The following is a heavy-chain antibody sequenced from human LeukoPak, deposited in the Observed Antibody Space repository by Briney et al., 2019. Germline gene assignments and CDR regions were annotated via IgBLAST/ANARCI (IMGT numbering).Heavy chain of an antibody. CDR3: AYYGSGSYYNYYYYMDV. J-gene: IGHJ6*03. V-gene: IGHV3-30*02. D-gene: IGHD3-10*01. Sequence: GGSLRLSCAASGFTFSSYGMHWVRQAPDKGLEWVAFIRYDGSNKYYADSVKGRFTISRDNSKNTLYLQMNSLRAEDTAVYYCAYYGSGSYYNYYYYMDVWGKGTTVTVSS. CDR1: GFTFSSYG. CDR2: IRYDGSNK.